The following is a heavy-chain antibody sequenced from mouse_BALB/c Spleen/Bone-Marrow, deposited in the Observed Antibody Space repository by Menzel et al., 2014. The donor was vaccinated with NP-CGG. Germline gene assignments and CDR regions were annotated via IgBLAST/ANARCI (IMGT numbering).Heavy chain of an antibody. J-gene: IGHJ3*01. CDR3: SRLGYYGGFAY. CDR2: INPDSSTI. CDR1: GFDFSRYW. Sequence: EVKLQESGGGLVQPGGSLKLSCAASGFDFSRYWMSWVRRAPGKGLEWIGEINPDSSTINYTPSLKDKFIISRDNAKNTLYLQMSKVRSEDTALYYCSRLGYYGGFAYWGQGTLVTVSA. V-gene: IGHV4-1*02. D-gene: IGHD2-3*01.